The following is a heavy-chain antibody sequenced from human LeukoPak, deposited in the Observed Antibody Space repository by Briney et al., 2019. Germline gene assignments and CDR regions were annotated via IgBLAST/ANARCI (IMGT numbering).Heavy chain of an antibody. CDR1: GFSFSSYA. Sequence: GRSLRLSCAASGFSFSSYAMHWVRQAPGKGLEWVAVISYDGSNKYYADSVKGRFTISRDNSKNTLYLQMNSLRAEDTAVYYCARDGGDYSGSYYEDYYYYGMDVWGQGTTVTVSS. D-gene: IGHD1-26*01. CDR2: ISYDGSNK. CDR3: ARDGGDYSGSYYEDYYYYGMDV. J-gene: IGHJ6*02. V-gene: IGHV3-30*04.